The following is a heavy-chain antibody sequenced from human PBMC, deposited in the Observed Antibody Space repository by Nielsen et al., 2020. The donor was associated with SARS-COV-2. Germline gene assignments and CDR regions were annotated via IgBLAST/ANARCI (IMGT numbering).Heavy chain of an antibody. V-gene: IGHV4-30-4*08. CDR3: ARTTVTTAFDY. J-gene: IGHJ4*02. CDR1: GGSISSGGYY. D-gene: IGHD4-17*01. Sequence: LRLSCTVSGGSISSGGYYWSWIRQHPGKGLEWIGYIYYSGSTYYNPSLKSRVTISEDTSKNQFSLNLSSVTAADTAVYYCARTTVTTAFDYWGQGTLVTVSS. CDR2: IYYSGST.